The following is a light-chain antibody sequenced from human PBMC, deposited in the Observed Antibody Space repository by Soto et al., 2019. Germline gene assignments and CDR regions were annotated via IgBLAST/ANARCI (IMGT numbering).Light chain of an antibody. CDR1: QRVSGSA. CDR2: GVS. V-gene: IGKV3-20*01. J-gene: IGKJ1*01. CDR3: HQYGTSPPT. Sequence: EVVLTQSPGTLSLSPAERATLSCRASQRVSGSALAWYQQKAGQAPRLLISGVSTRSSCTPYMFSGCRSVTDFTLTISGLEPEDFAVFYCHQYGTSPPTFGPGTKVDIK.